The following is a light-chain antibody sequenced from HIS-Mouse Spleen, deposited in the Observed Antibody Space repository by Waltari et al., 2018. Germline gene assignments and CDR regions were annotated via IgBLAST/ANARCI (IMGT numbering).Light chain of an antibody. Sequence: DIQLTQSPSFLSASVGDRVTITCRASQGISSYLAWYQQNPGKAPKLLIYAASTLQSGVPSRFSGSGSVTEFTLTISSLQPEDFATYYCQQLNSYPPTFGQGTKVEIK. CDR2: AAS. J-gene: IGKJ1*01. V-gene: IGKV1-9*01. CDR1: QGISSY. CDR3: QQLNSYPPT.